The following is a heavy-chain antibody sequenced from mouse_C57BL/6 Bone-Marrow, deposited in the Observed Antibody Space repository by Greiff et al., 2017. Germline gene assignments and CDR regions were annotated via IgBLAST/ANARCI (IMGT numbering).Heavy chain of an antibody. CDR2: ISSGSSTI. CDR3: ANNYAMDY. V-gene: IGHV5-17*01. Sequence: DVHLVESGGGLVKPGGSLKLSCAASGFTFSDYGMHWVRQAPEKGLEWVAYISSGSSTIYYADTVKGRFTISRDNAKNTLFLQMTSLRSEDTAMYYCANNYAMDYWGQGTSVTVSS. J-gene: IGHJ4*01. CDR1: GFTFSDYG.